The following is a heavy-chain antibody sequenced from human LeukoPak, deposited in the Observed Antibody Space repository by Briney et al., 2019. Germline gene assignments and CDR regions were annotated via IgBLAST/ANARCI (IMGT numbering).Heavy chain of an antibody. J-gene: IGHJ3*02. CDR2: INTSGST. Sequence: SETLSLTCTVSGGSISSYYWSWIRQSAGKGLEWIGRINTSGSTNYNPSRKSRVTMSLDTSKNQLSLKLRSVTAADTAVYYCARAEKQVALDAFDIWGQGTMVTVSS. V-gene: IGHV4-4*07. CDR3: ARAEKQVALDAFDI. CDR1: GGSISSYY.